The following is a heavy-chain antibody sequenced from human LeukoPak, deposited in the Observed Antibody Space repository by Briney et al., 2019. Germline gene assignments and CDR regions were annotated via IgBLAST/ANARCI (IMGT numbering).Heavy chain of an antibody. J-gene: IGHJ4*02. CDR2: IYSDGST. CDR3: ARDLRQGGYYGSGSYYSFDC. V-gene: IGHV3-53*01. CDR1: GFTVSSNY. D-gene: IGHD3-10*01. Sequence: PGGSLRLSCAASGFTVSSNYMSWVRQAPGKGLEWVSFIYSDGSTYYADSVRGRFTISRDNSKNTLYLQMNSLRAEDTAVYYCARDLRQGGYYGSGSYYSFDCWGQGTLVTVSS.